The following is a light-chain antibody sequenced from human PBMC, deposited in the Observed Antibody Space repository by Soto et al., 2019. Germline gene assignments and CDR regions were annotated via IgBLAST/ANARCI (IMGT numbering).Light chain of an antibody. CDR2: LEGSGSY. CDR3: EPWESNTRV. Sequence: QSVLTQSSSASASLGSSVKLTCTLSSGHSSYIIAWHQQQPGKAPRYLMKLEGSGSYNKGSGVPDRFSGSSSGADRYLTISTLRFGDEANYYCEPWESNTRVFGGGTKLTVL. V-gene: IGLV4-60*02. J-gene: IGLJ2*01. CDR1: SGHSSYI.